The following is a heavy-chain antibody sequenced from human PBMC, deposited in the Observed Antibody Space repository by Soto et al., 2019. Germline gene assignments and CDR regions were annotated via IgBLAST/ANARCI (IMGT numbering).Heavy chain of an antibody. CDR1: GVSISSYY. D-gene: IGHD5-12*01. Sequence: SETLSLTCTVSGVSISSYYWSWIRQPPGKGLEWIGYIYYSGSTNYNPSLKSRVTISVDTSKNQFSLKLSSVTAADTAVYYCARVPQMATIFYYGMDVWGQGTTVTVSS. CDR2: IYYSGST. V-gene: IGHV4-59*01. CDR3: ARVPQMATIFYYGMDV. J-gene: IGHJ6*02.